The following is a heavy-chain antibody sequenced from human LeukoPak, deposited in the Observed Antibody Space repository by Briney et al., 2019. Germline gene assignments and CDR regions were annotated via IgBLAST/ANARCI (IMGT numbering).Heavy chain of an antibody. CDR2: IYYSGST. Sequence: PSETLSLTCTVSGGSISSSSYYWGWIRQPPGKGLEWIGSIYYSGSTYYNPSLKSRVTISVDTSKNQFSLKLSSVTAADTAVYYCARDRRAEFFPWGQGTLVTVSS. CDR1: GGSISSSSYY. V-gene: IGHV4-39*07. CDR3: ARDRRAEFFP. D-gene: IGHD3-10*01. J-gene: IGHJ5*02.